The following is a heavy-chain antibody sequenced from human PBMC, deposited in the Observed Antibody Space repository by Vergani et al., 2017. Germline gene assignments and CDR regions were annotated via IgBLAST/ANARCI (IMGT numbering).Heavy chain of an antibody. J-gene: IGHJ4*02. CDR2: ISWNSGNI. CDR3: AKCDCSSSSCFSVFSD. D-gene: IGHD2-2*01. V-gene: IGHV3-9*01. CDR1: GFTFVDYA. Sequence: EVQLVESGGGLVQPGRSLRLSCTASGFTFVDYAMHWVRQAPGKGLEWVSGISWNSGNIGYGDSVKGRFTISRDNAKNSLYLQMNSRRAEDTALYYCAKCDCSSSSCFSVFSDWGQGTLVTVSS.